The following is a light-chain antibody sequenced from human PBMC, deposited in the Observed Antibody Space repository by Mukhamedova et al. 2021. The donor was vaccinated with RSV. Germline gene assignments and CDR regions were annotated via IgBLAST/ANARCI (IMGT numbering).Light chain of an antibody. V-gene: IGLV3-1*01. CDR1: GDRD. J-gene: IGLJ2*01. CDR3: QAWDSSTVV. CDR2: QDN. Sequence: GDRDASWYQQKSGQSPVVVIYQDNRRPLGIPERFSGSNSGNTATLTISGPLAVDEADYYCQAWDSSTVVFGGGTKLTVL.